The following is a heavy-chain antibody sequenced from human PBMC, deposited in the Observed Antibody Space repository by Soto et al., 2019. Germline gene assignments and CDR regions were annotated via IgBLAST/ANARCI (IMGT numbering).Heavy chain of an antibody. J-gene: IGHJ4*02. Sequence: PEGSLRLSCVASGFIFRSYAMSWVRQTPGKGLVWVSAIRGSGGSIYYADIVKGRFTISGENYKKSLFLQMDSLRVEDTAIYYCSKDFCSDYSTLPFDFWGQGTQVTVSS. CDR1: GFIFRSYA. D-gene: IGHD3-3*01. CDR3: SKDFCSDYSTLPFDF. CDR2: IRGSGGSI. V-gene: IGHV3-23*01.